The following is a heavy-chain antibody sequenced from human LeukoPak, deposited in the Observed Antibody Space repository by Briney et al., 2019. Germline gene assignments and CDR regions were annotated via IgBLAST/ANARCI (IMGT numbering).Heavy chain of an antibody. D-gene: IGHD3-22*01. CDR3: ARALYYYDSSGYYPDAFDI. J-gene: IGHJ3*02. CDR1: GYTFTSYD. CDR2: ISAYNGNT. Sequence: GASVKVSCKASGYTFTSYDINWVRQAPGQGLEWMGWISAYNGNTNYAQKLQGRVTMTTDTSTSTAYMELRSLRSDDTAVYYCARALYYYDSSGYYPDAFDIWGQGTMVTVSS. V-gene: IGHV1-18*01.